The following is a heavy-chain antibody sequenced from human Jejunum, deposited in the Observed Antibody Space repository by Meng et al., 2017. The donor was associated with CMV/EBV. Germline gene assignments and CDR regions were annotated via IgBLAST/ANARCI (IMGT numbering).Heavy chain of an antibody. D-gene: IGHD6-25*01. J-gene: IGHJ4*02. Sequence: QVKLVESGGGLVKPGGSLRLSCATSGFIFSDYYMTWIRQAPGKGLESVSYISGTSTYTNYADSVKGRFTISRDNARNSLYLQMNNLSAEDTAIYYCTRDPRLADYWGQGTLVTVSS. CDR2: ISGTSTYT. CDR3: TRDPRLADY. V-gene: IGHV3-11*05. CDR1: GFIFSDYY.